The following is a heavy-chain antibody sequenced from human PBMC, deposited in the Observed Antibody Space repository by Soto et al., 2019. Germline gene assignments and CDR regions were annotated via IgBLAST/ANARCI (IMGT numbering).Heavy chain of an antibody. CDR2: ISGSGGNT. D-gene: IGHD3-22*01. V-gene: IGHV3-23*01. CDR1: GFTFSNYA. Sequence: GGSLRLSCAASGFTFSNYAMNWVRQAPGKGLEWVSAISGSGGNTYYADSVRGRFTISRDNSKNTLHLQMNSLRADDTAVYYCAKGLRFNYYSTSPLDYFAYRGHGTSVPVSS. CDR3: AKGLRFNYYSTSPLDYFAY. J-gene: IGHJ4*01.